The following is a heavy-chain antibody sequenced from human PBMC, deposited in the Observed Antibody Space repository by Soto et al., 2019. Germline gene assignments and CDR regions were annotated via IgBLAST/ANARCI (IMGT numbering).Heavy chain of an antibody. V-gene: IGHV3-48*02. CDR1: GFSLANYP. J-gene: IGHJ4*02. CDR2: SSPRGDTI. CDR3: AKGPHTNVGWPYYFES. D-gene: IGHD6-19*01. Sequence: PGGSLRLSCVASGFSLANYPMNWGRQTPGKGLEWISYSSPRGDTIYYADSVEGRFTISRDNARNSLSLHMSSLRDEDSALYYCAKGPHTNVGWPYYFESWGQGVPVTSPQ.